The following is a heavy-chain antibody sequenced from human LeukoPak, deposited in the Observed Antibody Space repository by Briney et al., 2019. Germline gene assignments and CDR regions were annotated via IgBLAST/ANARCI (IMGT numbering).Heavy chain of an antibody. CDR1: GGTFSHYA. CDR2: IIPFFGTA. D-gene: IGHD3-22*01. Sequence: SVNVSCKSSGGTFSHYALNGVRQAPGQGLAWMGVIIPFFGTANYAQKFQGGVTITADESTSTAYMELRRLRSEDTAVYYCARALAGHYYDRSGYFSFDYWGQGTLVTVSS. CDR3: ARALAGHYYDRSGYFSFDY. V-gene: IGHV1-69*13. J-gene: IGHJ4*02.